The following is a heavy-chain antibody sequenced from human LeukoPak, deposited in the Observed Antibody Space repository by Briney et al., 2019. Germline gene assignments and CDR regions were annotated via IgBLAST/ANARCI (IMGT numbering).Heavy chain of an antibody. CDR3: AKCEGIFGLVYYYYYMDV. CDR1: GFTFSSYA. D-gene: IGHD3/OR15-3a*01. V-gene: IGHV3-23*01. J-gene: IGHJ6*03. CDR2: ISGSGGST. Sequence: GGSLRLSCAASGFTFSSYAMSWVRQAPGKGLEWVSAISGSGGSTYYADSVKGRFTISRDNSKNTLYLQMNSLRAEDTAVYYCAKCEGIFGLVYYYYYMDVWGKGTTVTVSS.